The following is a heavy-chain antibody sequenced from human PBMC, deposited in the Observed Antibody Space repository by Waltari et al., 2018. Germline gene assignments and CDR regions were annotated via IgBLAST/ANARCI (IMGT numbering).Heavy chain of an antibody. CDR3: AKDAFGNTYLDF. D-gene: IGHD2-2*02. CDR1: GFPFRNFG. V-gene: IGHV3-30*02. Sequence: QVNLVESGGGVVQTGGSLRVSCTTSGFPFRNFGIHRVRQAPGKGLEWVALIWFDGSDKFYADSVRGRFTISRDNSARTLYLDMDSLRLDDTAMYYCAKDAFGNTYLDFWGQGTLVTVSS. J-gene: IGHJ4*02. CDR2: IWFDGSDK.